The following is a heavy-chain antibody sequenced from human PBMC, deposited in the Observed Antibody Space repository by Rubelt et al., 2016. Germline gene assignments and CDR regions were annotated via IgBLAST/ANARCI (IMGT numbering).Heavy chain of an antibody. Sequence: QVQLVESGGGVVQPGRSLRLSCAASGFTFSSYAMHWVRQAPGKGLEWVAVISYDGSNKYYADSVKGRFTISRDNSQNTRYLQMNSLRAEDTAVYYCARAILRHSLMVYAHHYYGMDVWGQGTTVTVSS. J-gene: IGHJ6*02. CDR1: GFTFSSYA. CDR3: ARAILRHSLMVYAHHYYGMDV. D-gene: IGHD2-8*01. CDR2: ISYDGSNK. V-gene: IGHV3-30*04.